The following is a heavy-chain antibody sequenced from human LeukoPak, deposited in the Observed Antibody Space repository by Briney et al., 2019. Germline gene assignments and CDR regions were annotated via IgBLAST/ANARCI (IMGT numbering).Heavy chain of an antibody. D-gene: IGHD5-24*01. CDR2: ISYDASNK. CDR3: AKGGADGHFDY. J-gene: IGHJ4*02. Sequence: SGGSLRLSCAASGFTFSNYGMHWVRQAPGKGLEWVAVISYDASNKDYADSVKGRFTISRDNSKNTLYLQMNSLRGEDTAVYYCAKGGADGHFDYWGQGTLVTVSS. V-gene: IGHV3-30*18. CDR1: GFTFSNYG.